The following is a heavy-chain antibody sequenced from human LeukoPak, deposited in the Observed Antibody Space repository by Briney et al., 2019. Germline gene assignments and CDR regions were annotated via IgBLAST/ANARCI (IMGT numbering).Heavy chain of an antibody. J-gene: IGHJ4*02. CDR3: TRSGVKVAAGRDY. D-gene: IGHD6-13*01. CDR2: IRSKAYGGTT. V-gene: IGHV3-49*03. CDR1: GFTFGDYA. Sequence: PGGSLRLSCTASGFTFGDYAMSWFRQAPGKGLEWVGFIRSKAYGGTTEYAASVKGRFTISRDDSKSIAYLQMNSLKTEDTAVYYCTRSGVKVAAGRDYWGQGTLVTVSS.